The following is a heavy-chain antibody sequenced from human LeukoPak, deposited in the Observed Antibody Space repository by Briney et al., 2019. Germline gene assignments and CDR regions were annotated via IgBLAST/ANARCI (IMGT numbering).Heavy chain of an antibody. CDR2: IVGSGDST. V-gene: IGHV3-23*01. Sequence: GGSLRLSCAASGFIFSNYAMSWVRQAPGKGLEWVSVIVGSGDSTYYADSVKGRFTISRDNSKNTLYLQMNSLSAEDTAVYYCAKGRGSANSGSNYWGQGTQVTVSS. D-gene: IGHD1-26*01. J-gene: IGHJ4*02. CDR1: GFIFSNYA. CDR3: AKGRGSANSGSNY.